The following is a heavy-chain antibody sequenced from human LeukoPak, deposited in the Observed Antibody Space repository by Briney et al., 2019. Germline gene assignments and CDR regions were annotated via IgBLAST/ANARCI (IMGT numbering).Heavy chain of an antibody. V-gene: IGHV3-48*03. CDR3: AKEKPKWLSAVDY. CDR1: GFTFSSYE. Sequence: GGSLRLSCAASGFTFSSYEMNWVRQAPGKGLEWVSYISSSGSTIYYADSVKGRFTISRDNSKNTLYLQMNSLRAEDTAVYYCAKEKPKWLSAVDYWGQGTLVTVSS. D-gene: IGHD3-22*01. CDR2: ISSSGSTI. J-gene: IGHJ4*02.